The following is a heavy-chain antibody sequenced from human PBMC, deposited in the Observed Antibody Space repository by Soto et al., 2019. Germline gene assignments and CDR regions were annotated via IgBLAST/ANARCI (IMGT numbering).Heavy chain of an antibody. CDR2: ISAYNGNT. Sequence: QVQLVQSGAEVKKPGASVKVSCKASGYTFTSYGISWVRQAPGQGLEWMGWISAYNGNTNYAQKLQGRVTMTTDTSTSTAYMELRSLRSDDTAVYYCARDTYPLRFLEWPLSESYYYYGMDVWGQGTTVTVSS. CDR1: GYTFTSYG. V-gene: IGHV1-18*01. D-gene: IGHD3-3*01. CDR3: ARDTYPLRFLEWPLSESYYYYGMDV. J-gene: IGHJ6*02.